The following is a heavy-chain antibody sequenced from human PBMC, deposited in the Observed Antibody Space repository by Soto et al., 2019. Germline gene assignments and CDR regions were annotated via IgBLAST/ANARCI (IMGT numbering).Heavy chain of an antibody. CDR2: ISGNGRKT. CDR1: GFTFNSYA. V-gene: IGHV3-23*01. Sequence: GGSLRLSCVSSGFTFNSYAISWVRQAPGKGLEWVSGISGNGRKTPYADSVKGRFTISRDNSKNTLYLQMNSLRAEDTAVYYCANDRQVRAYYYGMDVWAQGTPVTVSS. J-gene: IGHJ6*02. CDR3: ANDRQVRAYYYGMDV.